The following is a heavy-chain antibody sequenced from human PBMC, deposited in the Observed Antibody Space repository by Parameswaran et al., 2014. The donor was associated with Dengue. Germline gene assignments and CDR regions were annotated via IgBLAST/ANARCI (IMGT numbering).Heavy chain of an antibody. J-gene: IGHJ4*02. CDR3: ARANPPGTTTGLTYYFDY. CDR1: GYTFTSYY. D-gene: IGHD1-1*01. Sequence: PGASVKVSCKASGYTFTSYYMHWVRQAPGQGLEWMGIINPSGSRTNYAQKFQGRVTMTRDTSTSTVYMEVSSLRSEDTAMYYCARANPPGTTTGLTYYFDYWGQGTLVTVSS. V-gene: IGHV1-46*01. CDR2: INPSGSRT.